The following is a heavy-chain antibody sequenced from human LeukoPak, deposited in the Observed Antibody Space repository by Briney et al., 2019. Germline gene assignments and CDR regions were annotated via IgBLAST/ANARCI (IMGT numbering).Heavy chain of an antibody. CDR1: GFTFSSYS. V-gene: IGHV3-21*01. CDR2: ISSSSSYI. CDR3: ARDGPTTVTTDAFDI. J-gene: IGHJ3*02. Sequence: GGSLRLSCAAPGFTFSSYSMNWVRQAPGKGLEWVSSISSSSSYIYYADSVKGRFTISRDNAKNSLYLQMNSLRAEDTAVYYCARDGPTTVTTDAFDIWGQGTMVTVSS. D-gene: IGHD4-17*01.